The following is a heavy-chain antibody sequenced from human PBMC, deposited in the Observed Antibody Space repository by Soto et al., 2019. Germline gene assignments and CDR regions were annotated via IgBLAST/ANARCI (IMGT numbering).Heavy chain of an antibody. CDR1: GFTVSSNY. CDR2: IYSGGST. D-gene: IGHD5-12*01. J-gene: IGHJ6*03. CDR3: ARDQEEVATIEGLYYYYYSMDV. V-gene: IGHV3-66*01. Sequence: EVQLVESGGGLVQPGGSLRLSCAASGFTVSSNYMSWVRQAPGKGLEWVSVIYSGGSTYYADSVKGRCTISRDNSKNTLYLQMNSLRAEDTAVYYCARDQEEVATIEGLYYYYYSMDVWGKGTTVTVSS.